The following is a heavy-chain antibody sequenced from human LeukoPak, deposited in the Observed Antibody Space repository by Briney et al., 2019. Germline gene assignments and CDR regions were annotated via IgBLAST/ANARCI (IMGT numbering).Heavy chain of an antibody. CDR2: TYYSGST. J-gene: IGHJ4*02. Sequence: PSETLSLTCTVSGGSISSYYWSWIRQPPGKGLEWIGYTYYSGSTNYNPSLKSRVTISVDTSKNQFSLKLSSVTAADTAVYYCARDLLDSYGSRGFDYWGQGSLVTVSS. V-gene: IGHV4-59*12. CDR3: ARDLLDSYGSRGFDY. D-gene: IGHD5-18*01. CDR1: GGSISSYY.